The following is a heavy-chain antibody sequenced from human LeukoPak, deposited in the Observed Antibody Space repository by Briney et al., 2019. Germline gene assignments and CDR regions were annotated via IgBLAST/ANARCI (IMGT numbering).Heavy chain of an antibody. CDR1: GGSISSYY. CDR3: ASGIVVVPAAITGGFDY. J-gene: IGHJ4*02. Sequence: SETLSLTCTVSGGSISSYYWSWIRQPPGKGLEWIGYIYYSGSTNYNPSLKSRVTISVDTSKNQFSLKLSSVTAADTAVYYCASGIVVVPAAITGGFDYWGQGTLVTVSS. V-gene: IGHV4-59*12. D-gene: IGHD2-2*02. CDR2: IYYSGST.